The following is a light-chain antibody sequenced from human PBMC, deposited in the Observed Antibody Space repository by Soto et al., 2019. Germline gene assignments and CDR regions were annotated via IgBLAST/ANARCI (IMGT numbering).Light chain of an antibody. CDR2: EGS. CDR1: SSDVGSYNL. J-gene: IGLJ2*01. V-gene: IGLV2-23*01. Sequence: QSALTQPASVSGSPGQSITISCTGTSSDVGSYNLVSWYQQHPGKAPKLMIYEGSKRPSGVSNRFSGSKSGNTASLTISGLQAEVEADYYCCSYAGSSTPVVFGGGTQLTVL. CDR3: CSYAGSSTPVV.